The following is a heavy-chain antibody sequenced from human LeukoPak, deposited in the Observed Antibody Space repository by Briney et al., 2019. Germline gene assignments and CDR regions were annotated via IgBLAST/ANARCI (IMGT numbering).Heavy chain of an antibody. V-gene: IGHV3-23*01. Sequence: GGSLRLSCAASGFTFSSYAMSWVRQAPGKGLEWVSAISGSGGSTYYADSVMGRFTISRDNSKNTLYLQMNSLRAEDTAVYYCAKGLGSSYAFDIWGQGTMVTVSS. CDR3: AKGLGSSYAFDI. CDR1: GFTFSSYA. CDR2: ISGSGGST. J-gene: IGHJ3*02. D-gene: IGHD6-13*01.